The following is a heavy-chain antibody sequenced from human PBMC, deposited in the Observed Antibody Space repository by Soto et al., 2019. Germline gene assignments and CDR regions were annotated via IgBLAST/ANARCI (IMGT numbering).Heavy chain of an antibody. CDR2: SSLSGSA. CDR1: GGSLSDFY. CDR3: ATIVGANDY. D-gene: IGHD1-26*01. J-gene: IGHJ4*02. Sequence: SETLSLTXAVSGGSLSDFYWTWIRQSPGKGLEWMGESSLSGSANYSPSLKSRVSMSVDSSKNQISLKLSSVTAADTAVYYCATIVGANDYWGQGTLVTVSS. V-gene: IGHV4-34*01.